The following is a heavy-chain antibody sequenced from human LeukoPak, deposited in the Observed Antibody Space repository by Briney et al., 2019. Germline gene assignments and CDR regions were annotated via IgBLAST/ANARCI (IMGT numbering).Heavy chain of an antibody. CDR1: GFTFSSYS. CDR2: INNVGSHI. Sequence: GGSLRLSCAASGFTFSSYSMNWVRQAPGKGLEWVSSINNVGSHIYYAGSVRGRFTISRDNAKNLLYLQMDSLRAEDTAVYYCARDPTQYLRYGYFDYWGQGTLVTVSS. D-gene: IGHD4-11*01. J-gene: IGHJ4*02. CDR3: ARDPTQYLRYGYFDY. V-gene: IGHV3-21*01.